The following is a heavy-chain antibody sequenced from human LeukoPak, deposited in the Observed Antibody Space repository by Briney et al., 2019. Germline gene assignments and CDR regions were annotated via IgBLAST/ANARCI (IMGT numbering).Heavy chain of an antibody. J-gene: IGHJ4*02. V-gene: IGHV1-69*13. CDR1: GYTFTSYA. D-gene: IGHD1-1*01. CDR3: ARAESSGPERLVLVHFDY. Sequence: SVKVSCKASGYTFTSYAISWVRQAPGQGLEWMGGIIPIFGTANYAQKFQGRVTITADESTSTAYMELSSLRSEDTAVYYCARAESSGPERLVLVHFDYWGQGTLVTVSS. CDR2: IIPIFGTA.